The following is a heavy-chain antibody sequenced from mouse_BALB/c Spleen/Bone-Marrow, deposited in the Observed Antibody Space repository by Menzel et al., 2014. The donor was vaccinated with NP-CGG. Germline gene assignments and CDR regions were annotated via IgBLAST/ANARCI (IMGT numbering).Heavy chain of an antibody. J-gene: IGHJ4*01. D-gene: IGHD2-1*01. CDR3: ARRGYYGNYYYAMDY. Sequence: EVQLQQSGAELVKPGASVKLSCTASGFNIKDTYMHWVKQRPEQGLEWIGRIDPANGNTKYDPKFQGKATITADTSSNTAYLQLSSLTSEGTAVYYCARRGYYGNYYYAMDYWGQGTSVTVSS. V-gene: IGHV14-3*02. CDR2: IDPANGNT. CDR1: GFNIKDTY.